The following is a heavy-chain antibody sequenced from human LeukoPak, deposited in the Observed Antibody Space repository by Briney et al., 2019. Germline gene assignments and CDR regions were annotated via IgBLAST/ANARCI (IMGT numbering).Heavy chain of an antibody. V-gene: IGHV4-34*01. J-gene: IGHJ4*02. CDR2: INHSGST. CDR3: ARGHKGDY. CDR1: GGXFSGYY. Sequence: SETLSLTCGVYGGXFSGYYWSWIRQPPGKGLEWIGEINHSGSTNYNPSLKSRVTISVDTSKNQFSLKLSSVTAADTAVYYCARGHKGDYWGQGTLVTVSS.